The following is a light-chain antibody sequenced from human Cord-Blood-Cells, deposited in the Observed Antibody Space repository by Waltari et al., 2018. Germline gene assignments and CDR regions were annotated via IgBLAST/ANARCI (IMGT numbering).Light chain of an antibody. J-gene: IGKJ2*01. CDR2: DAS. CDR3: KQYNSYPYT. CDR1: QSISSW. V-gene: IGKV1-5*01. Sequence: DIQMTQSPSPLSASVGDRVTITCRASQSISSWLAWYQQKPGKAPKLLIYDASSLESGVPSRFSGSGSGTEFTLTISSLQPDDFATYYCKQYNSYPYTFGQGTKLEIK.